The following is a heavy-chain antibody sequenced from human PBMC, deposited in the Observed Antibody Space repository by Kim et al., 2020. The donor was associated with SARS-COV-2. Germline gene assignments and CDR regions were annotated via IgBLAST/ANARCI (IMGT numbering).Heavy chain of an antibody. CDR3: AREPPGALDGFDY. CDR1: GYTFTDYY. CDR2: INLSAGGT. V-gene: IGHV1-46*01. D-gene: IGHD1-1*01. J-gene: IGHJ4*02. Sequence: ASVKVSCKSYGYTFTDYYMHWVRQAPGHGLEWMGMINLSAGGTNYAQNFQGRVTMTRDTSTVTVYMELSSLRSEDTAVYYCAREPPGALDGFDYWGQGALVTVSS.